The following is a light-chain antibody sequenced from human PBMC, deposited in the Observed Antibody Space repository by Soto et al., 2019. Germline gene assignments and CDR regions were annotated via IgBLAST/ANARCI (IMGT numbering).Light chain of an antibody. CDR1: QSISRY. J-gene: IGKJ3*01. Sequence: DIQMTQSPSSLSASVGDRVTVTCRAGQSISRYLNWYQQRPGKAPNLLIYSASSLQTGVPSRFSGSGSGTDFTPTITNLQPEDFATYYCQQSYNGPFTFGPGTKVDIK. CDR3: QQSYNGPFT. V-gene: IGKV1-39*01. CDR2: SAS.